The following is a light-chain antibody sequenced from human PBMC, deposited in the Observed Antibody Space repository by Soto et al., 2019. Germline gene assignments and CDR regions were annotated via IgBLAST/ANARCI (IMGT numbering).Light chain of an antibody. J-gene: IGLJ1*01. V-gene: IGLV2-14*01. Sequence: QSVLTQPASVSGSPVQSITISCTVTSSDVGGYNYVSWYQQHPGKAPKLMIYDVSNRPSGVSNRFSGSKSGNTASLTISGLQAEDEAEYYCSSYTSSSPYVFGTGTKVTVL. CDR2: DVS. CDR3: SSYTSSSPYV. CDR1: SSDVGGYNY.